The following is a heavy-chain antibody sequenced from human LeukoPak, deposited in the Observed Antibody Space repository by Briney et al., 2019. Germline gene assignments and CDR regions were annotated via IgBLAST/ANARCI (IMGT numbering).Heavy chain of an antibody. J-gene: IGHJ4*02. Sequence: GGSLRLSCAASGFTFDDYAMHWVRQAPGKGLEWVSGISRNSGSIGYADSVKGRFTISRDNAKNSLYLQMNSLRAEDTALYYCAKERAPGIAVAGTGFDYWGQGTLVTVSS. V-gene: IGHV3-9*01. D-gene: IGHD6-19*01. CDR2: ISRNSGSI. CDR3: AKERAPGIAVAGTGFDY. CDR1: GFTFDDYA.